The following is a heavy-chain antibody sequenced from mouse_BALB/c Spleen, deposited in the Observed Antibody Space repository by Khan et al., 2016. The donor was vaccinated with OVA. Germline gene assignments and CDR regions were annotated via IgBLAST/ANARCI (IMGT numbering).Heavy chain of an antibody. CDR2: FDPETGDT. J-gene: IGHJ4*01. CDR1: GYTFSDYE. V-gene: IGHV1-15*01. CDR3: TGRMDY. Sequence: QVQLQQPGAELVRPGASVTLSCKASGYTFSDYEMHWVKQTPVHGLEWIGTFDPETGDTAYNQKFKGKVTLTADKSSSTAYMELRSLTSEDSAVYCCTGRMDYWGQGTSVTVSS.